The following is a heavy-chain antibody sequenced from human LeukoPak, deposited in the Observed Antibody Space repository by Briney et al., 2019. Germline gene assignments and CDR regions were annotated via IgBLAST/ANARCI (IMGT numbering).Heavy chain of an antibody. CDR2: IYYISNT. Sequence: PSETLSLTCTVSGASVGSAGYYWSWIRQPPGGGLEWIGYIYYISNTNYNPSLKCRVTISVDTSKNQFSLKLSSVTAADTAVYYCAADDYGDPGLRYWGQGTLVTVSS. CDR3: AADDYGDPGLRY. CDR1: GASVGSAGYY. D-gene: IGHD4-17*01. J-gene: IGHJ4*02. V-gene: IGHV4-61*08.